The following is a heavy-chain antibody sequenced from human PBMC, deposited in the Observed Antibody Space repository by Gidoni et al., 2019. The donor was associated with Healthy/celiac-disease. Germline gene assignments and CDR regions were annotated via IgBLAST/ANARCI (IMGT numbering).Heavy chain of an antibody. CDR2: IYSGGST. V-gene: IGHV3-66*01. J-gene: IGHJ4*02. CDR1: GFTVSSNY. Sequence: EVQLVESGGGLVQPGGSLRLSCAASGFTVSSNYMSWVRQAPGKGLEWVSVIYSGGSTYYADSVKGRFTISRDNSKNTLYLQMNSLRAEDTAVYYCARERRDGNQRGFDYWGQGTLVTVSS. CDR3: ARERRDGNQRGFDY.